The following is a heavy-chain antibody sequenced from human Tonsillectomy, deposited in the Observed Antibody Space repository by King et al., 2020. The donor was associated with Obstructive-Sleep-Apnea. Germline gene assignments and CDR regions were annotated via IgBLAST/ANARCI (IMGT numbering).Heavy chain of an antibody. CDR3: ARTHYDILTGYNRYFDL. J-gene: IGHJ2*01. D-gene: IGHD3-9*01. CDR2: IHYSGST. V-gene: IGHV4-31*03. CDR1: GGSISSGGYF. Sequence: QLQESGPVLVKPSQTLSLTCTVSGGSISSGGYFWSWIRQHPGKGLEWIGYIHYSGSTYFNPSLKSRVTISVDTSKNQFSLKLRSVTAADTAVYYCARTHYDILTGYNRYFDLWGRGTLVTVSS.